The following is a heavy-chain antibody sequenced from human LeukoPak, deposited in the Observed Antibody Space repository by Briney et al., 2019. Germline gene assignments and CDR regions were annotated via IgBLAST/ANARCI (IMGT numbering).Heavy chain of an antibody. CDR1: GGTFSSYA. Sequence: GASVKVSFKASGGTFSSYAISWVRQAPGQGLEWMGGIIPIFGTANYAQKFQGRVTITADESTSTAYMELSSLRSEDTAVYYCARSSGGSYYFDYWGQGTLVTVSS. CDR2: IIPIFGTA. D-gene: IGHD2-15*01. CDR3: ARSSGGSYYFDY. J-gene: IGHJ4*02. V-gene: IGHV1-69*13.